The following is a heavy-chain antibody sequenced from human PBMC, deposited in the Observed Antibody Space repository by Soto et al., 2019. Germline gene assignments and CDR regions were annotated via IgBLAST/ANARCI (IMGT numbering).Heavy chain of an antibody. CDR3: AKDSYSSSWCHYYYGMDV. Sequence: QVQLVESGGGVVQPGRSLRLSCAASGFTFSSYGMHWVRQAPGKGLEWVAVISYDGSNKYYADSVKGRFTISRDNSKNTLYLQMNSLRAEDTAVYYCAKDSYSSSWCHYYYGMDVWGQVTTVTVSS. D-gene: IGHD6-13*01. CDR1: GFTFSSYG. V-gene: IGHV3-30*18. J-gene: IGHJ6*02. CDR2: ISYDGSNK.